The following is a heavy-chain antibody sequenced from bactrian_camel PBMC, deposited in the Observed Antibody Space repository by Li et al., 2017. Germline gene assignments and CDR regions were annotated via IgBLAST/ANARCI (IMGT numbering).Heavy chain of an antibody. Sequence: HVQLVESGGGSVLAGGSLSLSCAVSGYIYDGYCFAWFRQAPGKGLEWVSSLYSDRSATYYRDSVKGRFTMSQDRAKNTVYLQMENLESGDTALYYCAYDRLKCLTGSPWDDYHTYGQGTQVTVS. D-gene: IGHD7*01. J-gene: IGHJ4*01. V-gene: IGHV3S6*01. CDR2: LYSDRSAT. CDR1: GYIYDGYC.